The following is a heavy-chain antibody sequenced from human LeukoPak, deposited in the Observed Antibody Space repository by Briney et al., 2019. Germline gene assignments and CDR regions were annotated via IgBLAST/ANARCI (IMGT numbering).Heavy chain of an antibody. J-gene: IGHJ4*02. CDR2: ISSSSSYI. D-gene: IGHD5-12*01. V-gene: IGHV3-21*01. Sequence: GRSLRLSCAASGFTFDDYAMHWVRQAPGKGLEWVSSISSSSSYIYYADSVKGRFTISRDNAKNSLYLQMNSLRAEDTAVYYCARDKWLRPIDYWGQGTLVTVSS. CDR1: GFTFDDYA. CDR3: ARDKWLRPIDY.